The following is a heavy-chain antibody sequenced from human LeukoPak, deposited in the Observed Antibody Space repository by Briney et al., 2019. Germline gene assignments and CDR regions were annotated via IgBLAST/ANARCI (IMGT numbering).Heavy chain of an antibody. CDR3: ARDKGYYYDSSGYPS. V-gene: IGHV1-2*06. CDR2: INPNGGGT. CDR1: GYTFSGYY. D-gene: IGHD3-22*01. J-gene: IGHJ4*02. Sequence: ASVKVSCKASGYTFSGYYMHWVRQAPGQGLEWMGRINPNGGGTNYAQKFQGRVTMTRDTSISTAYMELSRLRSDDTAVYYCARDKGYYYDSSGYPSWGQGTLVTVSS.